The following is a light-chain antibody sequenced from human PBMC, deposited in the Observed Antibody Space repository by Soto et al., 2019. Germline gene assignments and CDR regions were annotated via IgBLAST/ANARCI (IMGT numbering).Light chain of an antibody. V-gene: IGKV3-11*01. CDR3: QQRSNWPPPIT. CDR2: DAS. Sequence: EIVLTQSPDTLSLSPGERATLSCWAIHSVTTHLAWFQQRPGQTPRLLIYDASTRAPGIPARFSGSGSGTDFTLTISSLEPEDFAVYYCQQRSNWPPPITFGQGTRLEIK. J-gene: IGKJ5*01. CDR1: HSVTTH.